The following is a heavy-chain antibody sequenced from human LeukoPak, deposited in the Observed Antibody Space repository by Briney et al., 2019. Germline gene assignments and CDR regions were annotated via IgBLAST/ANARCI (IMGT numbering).Heavy chain of an antibody. V-gene: IGHV4-34*01. CDR3: ARRGVDAFDI. CDR1: GGSFSGYY. CDR2: INHSGST. J-gene: IGHJ3*02. D-gene: IGHD2-8*01. Sequence: SETLSLACAVYGGSFSGYYWSWIRQPPGKGLEWIGEINHSGSTNYNPSLKSRVTISVDTSKNQFSLKLSSVTAADTAVYYCARRGVDAFDIWGQGTMVTVSS.